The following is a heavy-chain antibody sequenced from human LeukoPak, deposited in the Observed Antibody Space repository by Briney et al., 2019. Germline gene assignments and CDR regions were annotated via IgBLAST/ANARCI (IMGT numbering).Heavy chain of an antibody. J-gene: IGHJ3*01. Sequence: PSETLSLTCTVSGGSITSFYWSWIRQPPGKGLEWIGYIYYSGSTNYKPSLKSRVTISVDTSKNQFSLNLSSVTAADTAVYYCARRGRAQGPLSLWGQGTMVTVSS. D-gene: IGHD2-15*01. CDR2: IYYSGST. CDR3: ARRGRAQGPLSL. CDR1: GGSITSFY. V-gene: IGHV4-59*01.